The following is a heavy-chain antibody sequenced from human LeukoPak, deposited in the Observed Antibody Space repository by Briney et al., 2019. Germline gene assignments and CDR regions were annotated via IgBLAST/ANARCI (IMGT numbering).Heavy chain of an antibody. D-gene: IGHD6-19*01. CDR2: IYHSGST. V-gene: IGHV4-31*03. J-gene: IGHJ4*02. Sequence: SETLSLTCTVSGGSISSGGYYWSWIRQHPGKGLEWIGYIYHSGSTYYNPSLKSRVTISVDTSKNQFSLKLSSVTAADTAVYYCARGSPYSSGWYDYWGQGTLVTVSS. CDR1: GGSISSGGYY. CDR3: ARGSPYSSGWYDY.